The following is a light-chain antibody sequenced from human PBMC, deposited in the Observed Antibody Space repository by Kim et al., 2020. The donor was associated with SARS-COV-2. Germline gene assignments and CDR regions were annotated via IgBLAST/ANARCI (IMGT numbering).Light chain of an antibody. CDR2: DDS. CDR3: QVWDSSSDHVV. J-gene: IGLJ2*01. V-gene: IGLV3-21*03. CDR1: NIESKS. Sequence: APGNTARITCGENNIESKSVDWYQQKPGQAPVVVVYDDSDRPSEIPERFSGSNSGNTATLTISRVEAGDEADYYCQVWDSSSDHVVFGGGTQLTVL.